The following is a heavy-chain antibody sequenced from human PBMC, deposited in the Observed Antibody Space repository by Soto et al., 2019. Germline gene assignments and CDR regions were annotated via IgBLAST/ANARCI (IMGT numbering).Heavy chain of an antibody. CDR1: GFTFSSYA. CDR3: ARGTAMVPNWFDP. J-gene: IGHJ5*02. CDR2: ISYDGSNK. Sequence: PGGSLRLSCAASGFTFSSYAMHWVRQAPGKGLEWVAVISYDGSNKYYADSVKGRFTISRDNSKNTLYLQMNSLRAEDTAVYYCARGTAMVPNWFDPWGQGTLVTVSS. V-gene: IGHV3-30-3*01. D-gene: IGHD5-18*01.